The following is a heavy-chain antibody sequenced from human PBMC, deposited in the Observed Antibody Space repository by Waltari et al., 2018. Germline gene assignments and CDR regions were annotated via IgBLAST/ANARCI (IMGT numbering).Heavy chain of an antibody. Sequence: QLVQSGAEVKKPGASVKVSCKASGYIFSNYGITWVRKAPGQGLEWMGWIYPYNGNTKYEQNLQGRVTMTTDTSTTTAYMERRSLRSDDTAIYYCARDDVDSSNFGGFWGQGTLVTVSS. V-gene: IGHV1-18*01. CDR2: IYPYNGNT. D-gene: IGHD6-13*01. CDR3: ARDDVDSSNFGGF. J-gene: IGHJ4*02. CDR1: GYIFSNYG.